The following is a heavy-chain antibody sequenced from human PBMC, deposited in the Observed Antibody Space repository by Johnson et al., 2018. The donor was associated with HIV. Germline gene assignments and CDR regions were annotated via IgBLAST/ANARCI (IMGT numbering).Heavy chain of an antibody. J-gene: IGHJ3*02. CDR2: INQDGSEK. Sequence: SCAASGFTFGNYWMSWVRQAPGKGLEWVANINQDGSEKYDVDSVKGRFTISRDNAKNATYLQMNSLRAEDTAVYYCARKGDAFDIWGQGTMVTVSS. V-gene: IGHV3-7*05. CDR1: GFTFGNYW. CDR3: ARKGDAFDI.